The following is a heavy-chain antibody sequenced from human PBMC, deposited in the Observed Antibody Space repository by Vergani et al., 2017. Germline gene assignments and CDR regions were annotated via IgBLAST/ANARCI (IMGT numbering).Heavy chain of an antibody. CDR3: ARAVGYSYGFDY. CDR1: GGSISSYY. D-gene: IGHD5-18*01. Sequence: QVQLQESGPGLVKPSETLSLTCTVSGGSISSYYWSWIRQPPGKGLEWIGYIYYSGSTNYNPSLKSRVTISVATSKNQFSLKLSSVTAADTAVYYCARAVGYSYGFDYWGQGTLVTVSS. J-gene: IGHJ4*02. CDR2: IYYSGST. V-gene: IGHV4-59*01.